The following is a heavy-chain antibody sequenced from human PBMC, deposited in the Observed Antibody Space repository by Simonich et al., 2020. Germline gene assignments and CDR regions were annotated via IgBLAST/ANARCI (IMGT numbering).Heavy chain of an antibody. V-gene: IGHV1-2*06. CDR1: GYTFTGYY. J-gene: IGHJ6*02. D-gene: IGHD3-10*01. CDR2: INPNRGGT. CDR3: ARVPGIYYYYGMDV. Sequence: GAEVKKPGASVKVSCKASGYTFTGYYMHWVRQAPGQGLEWMGRINPNRGGTNYAQKFQGRVTMTRDTSISTADMELSRLRSDDTAVYYCARVPGIYYYYGMDVWGQGTTVTVSS.